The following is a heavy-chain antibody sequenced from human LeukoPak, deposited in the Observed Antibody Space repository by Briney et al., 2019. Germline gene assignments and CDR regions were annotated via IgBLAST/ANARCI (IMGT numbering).Heavy chain of an antibody. CDR3: AKAVGVSPYFDY. J-gene: IGHJ4*02. Sequence: PGGSLRLSCAASEVTFSSYAMTWVRQAPGKGLEWVSGITGSGGTTYYADSVKGRFTISRDNSKNTLYLQMNSLRAEDTAVYYCAKAVGVSPYFDYWGQGTLVTVSS. CDR1: EVTFSSYA. D-gene: IGHD2-8*01. CDR2: ITGSGGTT. V-gene: IGHV3-23*01.